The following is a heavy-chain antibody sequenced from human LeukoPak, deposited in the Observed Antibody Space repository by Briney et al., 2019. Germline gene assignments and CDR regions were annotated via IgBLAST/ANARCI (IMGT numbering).Heavy chain of an antibody. CDR3: ATPPGYCTSTSCEDP. D-gene: IGHD2-2*01. CDR2: ISSNGSTI. Sequence: PGGSLRLSCAASGFTFSSYAMNWVRQAPGKGLECVSYISSNGSTIYYADSVKGRFTISRDNSKNSLYLQMNSLRAEDTAVYYCATPPGYCTSTSCEDPWGQGTLVTVSS. J-gene: IGHJ5*02. CDR1: GFTFSSYA. V-gene: IGHV3-48*03.